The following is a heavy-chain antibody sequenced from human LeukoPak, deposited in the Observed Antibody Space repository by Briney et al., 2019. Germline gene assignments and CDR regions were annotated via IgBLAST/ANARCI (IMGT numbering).Heavy chain of an antibody. Sequence: GGSLRLSCAASGFTFSSYGMSWVRQAPGKGLEWVSAISGTGGSTYYADSVKGRFTISRDNSKNTLYLQMNSLRAEDTAVYYCAKGRGWEASYYYYYMDVWGKGTTVTISS. V-gene: IGHV3-23*01. D-gene: IGHD1-26*01. CDR1: GFTFSSYG. J-gene: IGHJ6*03. CDR2: ISGTGGST. CDR3: AKGRGWEASYYYYYMDV.